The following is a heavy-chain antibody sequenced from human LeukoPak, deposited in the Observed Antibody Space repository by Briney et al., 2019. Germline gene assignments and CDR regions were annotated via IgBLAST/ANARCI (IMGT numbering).Heavy chain of an antibody. CDR2: ISYDGSNK. CDR1: GFTFSSCA. V-gene: IGHV3-30*04. J-gene: IGHJ4*02. CDR3: ARAVRGGFDY. D-gene: IGHD3-16*01. Sequence: GRSLRLSCAASGFTFSSCAMHWVRQALGKGLEWVAVISYDGSNKYYADSVKGRFTISRDNAKNTLYLQMNSLRAEDTAVYYCARAVRGGFDYWGQGTLVTVSS.